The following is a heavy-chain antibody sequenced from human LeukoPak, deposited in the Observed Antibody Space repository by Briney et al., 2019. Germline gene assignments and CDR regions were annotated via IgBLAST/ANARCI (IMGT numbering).Heavy chain of an antibody. V-gene: IGHV1-69*01. Sequence: SVKVSCKASGGTFISYAISWVRQAPGQGLEWMGGIIPIFGTANYAQEFQGRVTITADESTSTAYMELSSLRSEDTAVYYCARDEAYYYGSGSYWYGMDVWGKGTTVTVSS. D-gene: IGHD3-10*01. CDR3: ARDEAYYYGSGSYWYGMDV. J-gene: IGHJ6*04. CDR2: IIPIFGTA. CDR1: GGTFISYA.